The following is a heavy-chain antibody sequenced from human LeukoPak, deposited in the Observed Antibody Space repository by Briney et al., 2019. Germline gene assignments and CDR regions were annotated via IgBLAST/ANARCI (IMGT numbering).Heavy chain of an antibody. D-gene: IGHD6-19*01. Sequence: ASVKVSCKASGYTFTSYYMHWVRQAPGQGLEWMGIINPSGGSTSYAQKFQGRVTMTTDTSTSTAYMELRSLRSDDTAVYYCARDSSGRDETDYWGQGTLVTVSS. CDR3: ARDSSGRDETDY. CDR2: INPSGGST. CDR1: GYTFTSYY. J-gene: IGHJ4*02. V-gene: IGHV1-46*01.